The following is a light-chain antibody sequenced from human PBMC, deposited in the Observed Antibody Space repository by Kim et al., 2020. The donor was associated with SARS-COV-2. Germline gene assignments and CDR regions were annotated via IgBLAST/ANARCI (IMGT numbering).Light chain of an antibody. J-gene: IGLJ2*01. V-gene: IGLV1-47*01. CDR3: AAWDDSLSGPL. CDR2: RNN. CDR1: SSNIGSNY. Sequence: ELTQPPSAPGTPGQRVTISCSGSSSNIGSNYVYWYQQLPGTAPKLLIYRNNQRPSGVPDRFSGSKSGTSASLAISGLRSEDEADYYCAAWDDSLSGPLFGGGTQLTVL.